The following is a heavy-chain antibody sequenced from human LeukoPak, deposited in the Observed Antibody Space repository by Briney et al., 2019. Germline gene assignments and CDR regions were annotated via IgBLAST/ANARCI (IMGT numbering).Heavy chain of an antibody. D-gene: IGHD2-15*01. J-gene: IGHJ3*02. CDR1: GFTFSSYG. Sequence: PGGSLRVSCSASGFTFSSYGMQWVRQAPGKGLEYVSAISSDGGSTYYADSVKGRFTISRDNTKNTLYVQMSSLRAEDTAVYYCVKCSGGSCYKPIDIWGQGTIDTVSP. CDR3: VKCSGGSCYKPIDI. V-gene: IGHV3-64*05. CDR2: ISSDGGST.